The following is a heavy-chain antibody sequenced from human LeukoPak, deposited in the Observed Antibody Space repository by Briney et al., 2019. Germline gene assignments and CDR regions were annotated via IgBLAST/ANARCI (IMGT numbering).Heavy chain of an antibody. CDR2: ISSDGSAK. CDR3: AKCLSSGWHLWVDY. D-gene: IGHD6-19*01. J-gene: IGHJ4*02. CDR1: GFTFSNYG. Sequence: GGSLRLSCAASGFTFSNYGMHWVRLAPGKGLEWVAVISSDGSAKYYTDSVKGRFTISRDNSKNTLYLQMNSLRPEDTAVYYCAKCLSSGWHLWVDYWGQRTLVTVSS. V-gene: IGHV3-30*18.